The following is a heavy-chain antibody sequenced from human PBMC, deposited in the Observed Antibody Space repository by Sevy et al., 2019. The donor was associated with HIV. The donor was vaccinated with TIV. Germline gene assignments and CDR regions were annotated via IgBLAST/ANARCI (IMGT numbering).Heavy chain of an antibody. Sequence: GGSLRLSCAASGFTFSTYNMNCVRQAPGKGLEWVSYISSSSSTIYYADSVKGRFTISRDNAKNSLYLQMNSLRDEDTAVYYCAREQSDALDYWGQGTLVTVSS. J-gene: IGHJ4*02. CDR1: GFTFSTYN. CDR2: ISSSSSTI. V-gene: IGHV3-48*02. CDR3: AREQSDALDY. D-gene: IGHD2-2*01.